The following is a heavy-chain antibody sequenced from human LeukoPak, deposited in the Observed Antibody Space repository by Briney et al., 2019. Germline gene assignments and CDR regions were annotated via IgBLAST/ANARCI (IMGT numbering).Heavy chain of an antibody. CDR1: GYTFTGYY. CDR2: INPNSGGT. CDR3: AREAEYYYDSSGSASWAN. V-gene: IGHV1-2*02. D-gene: IGHD3-22*01. Sequence: GASVKVSCKASGYTFTGYYMHWVRQAPGQGLEWMGWINPNSGGTNYAQKFQGRVTMTRDTSISTAYMELSRLRSDDTAVYYCAREAEYYYDSSGSASWANWGQGTLVTVSS. J-gene: IGHJ4*02.